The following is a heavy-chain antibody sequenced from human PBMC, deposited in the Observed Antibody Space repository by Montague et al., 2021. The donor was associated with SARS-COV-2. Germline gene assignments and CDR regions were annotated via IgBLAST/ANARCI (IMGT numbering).Heavy chain of an antibody. CDR1: GDSITSSF. CDR3: AREAFGRVIDH. CDR2: IYYGGST. D-gene: IGHD3-16*01. V-gene: IGHV4-59*01. J-gene: IGHJ4*02. Sequence: SETLSLTCTVSGDSITSSFWTWVRQPPGKGLEWIGYIYYGGSTNHTPSLKSRVTISVDVSKNQFSLKLSSVTAADTAVYYCAREAFGRVIDHWGQGTLVTVSS.